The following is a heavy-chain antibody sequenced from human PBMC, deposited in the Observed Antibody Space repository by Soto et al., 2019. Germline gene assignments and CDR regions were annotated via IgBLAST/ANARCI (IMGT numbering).Heavy chain of an antibody. V-gene: IGHV3-23*01. D-gene: IGHD2-15*01. CDR2: VSIGGST. J-gene: IGHJ4*02. CDR3: AKRRGAGGHFDY. CDR1: GFTFSSYA. Sequence: LRLSCAASGFTFSSYAMVWVRQGPGKGLEWVAVVSIGGSTHYADSVRGRFTISRDNSKNALSLQMNSLTAEDTAVYFCAKRRGAGGHFDYWGQGALVTVSS.